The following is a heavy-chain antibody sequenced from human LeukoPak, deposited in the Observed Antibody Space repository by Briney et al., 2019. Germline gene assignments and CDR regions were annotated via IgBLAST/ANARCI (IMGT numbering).Heavy chain of an antibody. CDR2: IYYTGST. Sequence: SETLSLTCTVSGGSISSSGYYWVWTRQPPGKGLEWIGSIYYTGSTYYNPSLRSRVTISVDTSKNQFSLKLSSVTAADTAVYYCARGFTLFDPWGQGTLVTVSS. D-gene: IGHD2/OR15-2a*01. J-gene: IGHJ5*02. V-gene: IGHV4-39*07. CDR1: GGSISSSGYY. CDR3: ARGFTLFDP.